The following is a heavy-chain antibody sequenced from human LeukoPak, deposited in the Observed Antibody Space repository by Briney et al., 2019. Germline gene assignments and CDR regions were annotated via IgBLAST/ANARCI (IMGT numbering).Heavy chain of an antibody. J-gene: IGHJ4*02. CDR1: GGSFSGYY. CDR3: ATYDGSGSPFDY. Sequence: PSETLSLTCAVYGGSFSGYYWSWIRQPPGKGLEWIGEINHSGSTNYNPSLKSRVTISVDTSKNQFSLKLSSVTAADTAVYYCATYDGSGSPFDYWGQGTLVTVSS. V-gene: IGHV4-34*01. D-gene: IGHD3-10*01. CDR2: INHSGST.